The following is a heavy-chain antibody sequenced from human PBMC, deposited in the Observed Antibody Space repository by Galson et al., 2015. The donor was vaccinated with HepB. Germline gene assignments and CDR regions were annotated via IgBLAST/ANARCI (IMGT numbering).Heavy chain of an antibody. CDR3: ARALKVGAASYYYGLDV. V-gene: IGHV3-11*06. D-gene: IGHD1-26*01. CDR1: GFTSSDYY. CDR2: LSYGRGFP. Sequence: SLRLPCAASGFTSSDYYMSWIRQVPGKGLEWVSFLSYGRGFPNYAESVKGRFTISRDNAKNSLFLQMNSLRADDTAVYFCARALKVGAASYYYGLDVWGHGTTVTVSS. J-gene: IGHJ6*02.